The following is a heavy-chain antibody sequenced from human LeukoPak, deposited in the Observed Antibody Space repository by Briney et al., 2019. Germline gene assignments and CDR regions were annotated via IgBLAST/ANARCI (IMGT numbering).Heavy chain of an antibody. Sequence: GGSLRLSCAASGFTFSDYYMSWIRQAPGTGLEWVSYISSSGSTIYYADSVKGRFTISRDNAKNSLYLQMNSLRAEDTAVYYCARSGYDYGDYAYAFDIWGQGTMVTVSS. CDR2: ISSSGSTI. D-gene: IGHD4-17*01. CDR1: GFTFSDYY. CDR3: ARSGYDYGDYAYAFDI. V-gene: IGHV3-11*01. J-gene: IGHJ3*02.